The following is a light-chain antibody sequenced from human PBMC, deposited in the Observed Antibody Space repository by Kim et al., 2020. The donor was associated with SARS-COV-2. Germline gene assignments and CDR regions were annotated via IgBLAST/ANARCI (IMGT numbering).Light chain of an antibody. CDR1: NSEVGSSNL. V-gene: IGLV2-23*02. Sequence: GQSITISCTGTNSEVGSSNLLSWSRQHPGKAPKVIIFEVTKRPSGVADRFSGSKSGNTASLTISGLQTEDEATYSCCSYAGDGTYVFGSGTKVTVL. CDR2: EVT. CDR3: CSYAGDGTYV. J-gene: IGLJ1*01.